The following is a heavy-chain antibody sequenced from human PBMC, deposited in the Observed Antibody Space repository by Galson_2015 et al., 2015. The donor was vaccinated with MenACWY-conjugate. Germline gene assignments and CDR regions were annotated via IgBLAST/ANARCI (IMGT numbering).Heavy chain of an antibody. Sequence: ETLSLTCTVSGGSISSYYWSWIRQPPGKGLEWIGYIYYSGSTNYNPSLKSRVTISVDTSKNQFSLKLSSVTAADTAVYYCARSPFCGGDCYSDLVTGLTPNWYFDLWGRGTLVTVSS. CDR2: IYYSGST. CDR3: ARSPFCGGDCYSDLVTGLTPNWYFDL. V-gene: IGHV4-59*01. D-gene: IGHD2-21*02. CDR1: GGSISSYY. J-gene: IGHJ2*01.